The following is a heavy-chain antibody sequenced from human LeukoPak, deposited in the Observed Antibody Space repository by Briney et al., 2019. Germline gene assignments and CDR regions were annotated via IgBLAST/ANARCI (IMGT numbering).Heavy chain of an antibody. D-gene: IGHD2-15*01. CDR2: IYTSGST. J-gene: IGHJ4*02. Sequence: SQTLSLTCTVSGGSISSGSYYWSWIRQPPGKGLEWIGRIYTSGSTNYNPSLKSRVTISVDTSKNQFSLKLSSVTAADTAVYYCAREGRCSGGSCYTPPIGVDYWGQGTLVTVSS. CDR1: GGSISSGSYY. CDR3: AREGRCSGGSCYTPPIGVDY. V-gene: IGHV4-61*02.